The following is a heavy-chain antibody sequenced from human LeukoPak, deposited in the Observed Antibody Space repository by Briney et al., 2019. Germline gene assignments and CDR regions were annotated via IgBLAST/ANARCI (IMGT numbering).Heavy chain of an antibody. J-gene: IGHJ5*02. CDR2: IYYSGST. V-gene: IGHV4-59*01. CDR1: GGSISSYY. CDR3: ARGRFKGAEFDP. Sequence: SETLSLTCTVSGGSISSYYWSWIRQPPGKGLEGIGYIYYSGSTNHNPSLKSRVTISIDTSKNQFSLKLSSVTAADPAVYYCARGRFKGAEFDPWGQGTLVTVSS. D-gene: IGHD1-26*01.